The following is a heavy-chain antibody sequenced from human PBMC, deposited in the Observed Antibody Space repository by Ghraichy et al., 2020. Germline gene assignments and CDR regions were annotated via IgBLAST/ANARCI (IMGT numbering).Heavy chain of an antibody. CDR1: GGSISSYY. CDR2: VYYSGST. D-gene: IGHD4-17*01. CDR3: ARDQRLVY. V-gene: IGHV4-59*01. J-gene: IGHJ4*02. Sequence: TLSLTCTVSGGSISSYYWSWIRQPPGKGLEWIGYVYYSGSTNYNPSLKSRVTISVDTSKNQFSLKLSSVTAADTAVYYCARDQRLVYWGQGTLVTVSS.